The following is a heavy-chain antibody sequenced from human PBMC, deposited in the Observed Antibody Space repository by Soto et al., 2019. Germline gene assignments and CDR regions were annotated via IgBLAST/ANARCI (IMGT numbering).Heavy chain of an antibody. J-gene: IGHJ4*02. CDR3: VTASRVGAAGTRVDN. V-gene: IGHV3-74*01. CDR2: FNGGGRST. Sequence: EVQLVESGGGLVQPGGSLRLSCAASGFTFSSYWMHWVRQAPGKGLVWVSRFNGGGRSTSYADSVKGRFTISRDNAKSTLYLQMNSLRAEDTAVYYCVTASRVGAAGTRVDNWGQGTLVTVSS. D-gene: IGHD6-13*01. CDR1: GFTFSSYW.